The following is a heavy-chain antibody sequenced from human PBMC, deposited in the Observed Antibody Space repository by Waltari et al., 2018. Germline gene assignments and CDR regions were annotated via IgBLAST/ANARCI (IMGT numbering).Heavy chain of an antibody. CDR1: GASISSSY. V-gene: IGHV4-59*08. CDR3: ARGNFDSRGYSNPFDV. J-gene: IGHJ3*01. Sequence: QVQLQESGPGLVKPSETLSLTCTVSGASISSSYWSWIRQTPGKGLEWIGYVPYSGTTDSNPSLQSRVTTSVDTSKNHFSLRLTSVTAADTAVYYCARGNFDSRGYSNPFDVWGQGTMVTVSS. D-gene: IGHD3-22*01. CDR2: VPYSGTT.